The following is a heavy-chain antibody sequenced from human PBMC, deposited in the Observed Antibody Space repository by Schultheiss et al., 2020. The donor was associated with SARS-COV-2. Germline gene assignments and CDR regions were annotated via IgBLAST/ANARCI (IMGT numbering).Heavy chain of an antibody. Sequence: ASVKVSCKASGYTFTSYAISWVRQATGQGLEWMGWMNPNSGNTGYAQKFQGRVTMTRNTSISTAYMELSSLRSDDTAVYYCARGGSYRDWYFDLWGRGTLVTVSS. J-gene: IGHJ2*01. CDR2: MNPNSGNT. V-gene: IGHV1-8*02. D-gene: IGHD1-26*01. CDR1: GYTFTSYA. CDR3: ARGGSYRDWYFDL.